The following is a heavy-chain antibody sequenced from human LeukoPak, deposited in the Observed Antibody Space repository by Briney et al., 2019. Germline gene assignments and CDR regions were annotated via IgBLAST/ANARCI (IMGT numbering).Heavy chain of an antibody. D-gene: IGHD6-19*01. Sequence: GGSLRLSCAASGFTFSSYGMHWVRQAPGKGLEWVAVIWYDGSNKYYADSVKGRFTISRDNSKNTLYLQMNSLRAEDTAVYYCARARFGSAWYVGVDYWGQGTLVTVSS. J-gene: IGHJ4*02. CDR3: ARARFGSAWYVGVDY. V-gene: IGHV3-33*01. CDR1: GFTFSSYG. CDR2: IWYDGSNK.